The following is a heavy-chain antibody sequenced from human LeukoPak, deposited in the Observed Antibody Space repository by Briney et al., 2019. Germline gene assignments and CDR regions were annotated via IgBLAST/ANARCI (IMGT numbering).Heavy chain of an antibody. V-gene: IGHV4-59*08. CDR3: ARGDYYDSSGYYPFDY. D-gene: IGHD3-22*01. CDR1: GGSISSYY. Sequence: SETLSLTCTVSGGSISSYYWIWIRQPPGKGLEWIGYIYYSGSTNYNPSLKSRVTISVDTSKNQFSLKLSSVTAADTAVYYCARGDYYDSSGYYPFDYWGQGTLVTVSS. J-gene: IGHJ4*02. CDR2: IYYSGST.